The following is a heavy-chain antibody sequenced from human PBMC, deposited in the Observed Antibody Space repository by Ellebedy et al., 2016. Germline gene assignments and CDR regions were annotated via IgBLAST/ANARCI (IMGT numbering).Heavy chain of an antibody. CDR3: ARSVRLVTGYYYFDY. CDR1: RYSFTDFY. V-gene: IGHV1-2*04. J-gene: IGHJ4*02. CDR2: INPNSGGP. D-gene: IGHD3-9*01. Sequence: ASVKVSCKASRYSFTDFYIHWVRQAPGQGLEWMGWINPNSGGPHYAQKFRGWVTMTSDPSISTAYLELSRLRSNDTAVYYCARSVRLVTGYYYFDYWGQGTLVTVAS.